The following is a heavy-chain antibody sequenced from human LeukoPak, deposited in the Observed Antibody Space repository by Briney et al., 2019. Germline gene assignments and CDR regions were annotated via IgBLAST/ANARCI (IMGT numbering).Heavy chain of an antibody. V-gene: IGHV1-18*01. D-gene: IGHD3-16*01. CDR3: ARGPTVWGVGGAYYYYGMDV. CDR2: ISAYNGNT. Sequence: ASVKVSCKASGYTFTSYGISWVRQAPGQGLEWMGWISAYNGNTNYAQKLQGRVTMTTDTSTSTAYMELRSLRSDDTAVYYCARGPTVWGVGGAYYYYGMDVWGQGTTVTVSS. CDR1: GYTFTSYG. J-gene: IGHJ6*02.